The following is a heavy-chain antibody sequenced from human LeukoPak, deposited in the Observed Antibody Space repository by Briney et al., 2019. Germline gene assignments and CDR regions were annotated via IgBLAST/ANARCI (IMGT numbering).Heavy chain of an antibody. V-gene: IGHV4-31*03. CDR2: IYYTGVT. CDR3: SRAVGYDVLAGFYRGWFFDL. CDR1: GGPISSDSSY. J-gene: IGHJ2*01. Sequence: PSETLSLTCSVSGGPISSDSSYWTWIRQYPGKGPEWIGYIYYTGVTYYNPSLKSRLTISVDTSKNQFSLKLTSVTAADTAMYSCSRAVGYDVLAGFYRGWFFDLWGRGTLVTVSS. D-gene: IGHD3-9*01.